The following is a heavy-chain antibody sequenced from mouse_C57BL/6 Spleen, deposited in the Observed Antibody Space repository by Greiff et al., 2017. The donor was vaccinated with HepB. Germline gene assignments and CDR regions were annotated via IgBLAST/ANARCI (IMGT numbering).Heavy chain of an antibody. CDR2: IYPGDGDT. Sequence: QVQLQQSGAELVKPGASVKISCKASGYAFSSYWMNWVKQRPGKGLEWIGQIYPGDGDTNYNGKFKGKATLTADKSSSPVYMQLSSLTSEDSAVYFCTRYYSPSYYAMDYWGQGTSVTVSS. V-gene: IGHV1-80*01. J-gene: IGHJ4*01. CDR3: TRYYSPSYYAMDY. CDR1: GYAFSSYW. D-gene: IGHD2-12*01.